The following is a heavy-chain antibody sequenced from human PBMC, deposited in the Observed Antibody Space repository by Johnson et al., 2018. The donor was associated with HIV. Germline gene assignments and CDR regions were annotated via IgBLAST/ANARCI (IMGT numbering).Heavy chain of an antibody. Sequence: QVQLVESGGGVVQPGRSLRLSCAASGFTFSSYAMHWVRQAPGKGLEWVAVISYDGSNKYYADSVKGRFTISRDNSKNTLYLQMNSLRAEDTAVYYCARDRPSGSYYVYAFDSWGQGTMVTVSS. CDR2: ISYDGSNK. CDR3: ARDRPSGSYYVYAFDS. V-gene: IGHV3-30-3*01. D-gene: IGHD1-26*01. CDR1: GFTFSSYA. J-gene: IGHJ3*02.